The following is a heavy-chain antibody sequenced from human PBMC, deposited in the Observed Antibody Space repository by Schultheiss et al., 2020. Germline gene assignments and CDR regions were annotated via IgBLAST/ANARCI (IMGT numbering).Heavy chain of an antibody. CDR1: GGSVSGYY. CDR3: ARGARGLVSATVGRFDP. J-gene: IGHJ5*02. Sequence: SETLSLTCAVYGGSVSGYYWSWIRQPPGKGLEWIGEINHSGSTNYNPSLKSRVTISVDTSKNQFSLKLSSVTAADTAMYYCARGARGLVSATVGRFDPWGRGTLVTVSS. D-gene: IGHD4-11*01. V-gene: IGHV4-34*01. CDR2: INHSGST.